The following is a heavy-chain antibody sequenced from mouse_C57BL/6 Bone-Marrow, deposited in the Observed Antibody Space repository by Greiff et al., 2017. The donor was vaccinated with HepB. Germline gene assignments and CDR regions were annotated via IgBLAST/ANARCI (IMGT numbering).Heavy chain of an antibody. D-gene: IGHD2-2*01. Sequence: VKVVESDAELVKPGASVKISCKVSGYTFTDHTIHWMKQRPEQGLEWIGYIYPRDGSTKYNEKFKGKATLTADKSSSTAYMQLNSLTSEDSAVYFCAKPPYGYYYAMDYWGQGTSVTVSS. J-gene: IGHJ4*01. CDR3: AKPPYGYYYAMDY. CDR2: IYPRDGST. V-gene: IGHV1-78*01. CDR1: GYTFTDHT.